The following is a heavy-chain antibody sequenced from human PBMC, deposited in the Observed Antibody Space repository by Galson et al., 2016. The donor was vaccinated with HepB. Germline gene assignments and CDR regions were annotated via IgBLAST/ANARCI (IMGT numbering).Heavy chain of an antibody. Sequence: QSGAEVKKPGESLKISCEVSGYTFTSYWIAWVRQMPGKGLEYMGILYPGDSDARYSPSFQGQVTFSADKSISTAYLQWSSLKASDTAMYFCARPATGYSSACDLWGRGTLVTVSS. V-gene: IGHV5-51*01. D-gene: IGHD6-19*01. J-gene: IGHJ2*01. CDR2: LYPGDSDA. CDR3: ARPATGYSSACDL. CDR1: GYTFTSYW.